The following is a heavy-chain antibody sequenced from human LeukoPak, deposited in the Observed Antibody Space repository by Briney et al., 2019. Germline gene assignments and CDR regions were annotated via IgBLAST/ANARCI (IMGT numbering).Heavy chain of an antibody. CDR1: GGSISSYY. CDR3: AGCDGYSGYDCRFDP. Sequence: SETLSLTCTVSGGSISSYYWSWIRQPPGKGLEWIGYIYYSGSTNYNPSLKSRVTISVDTSKNQFSLKLSSVTAADTAVYYCAGCDGYSGYDCRFDPWGQGTLVTVSS. D-gene: IGHD5-12*01. J-gene: IGHJ5*02. CDR2: IYYSGST. V-gene: IGHV4-59*08.